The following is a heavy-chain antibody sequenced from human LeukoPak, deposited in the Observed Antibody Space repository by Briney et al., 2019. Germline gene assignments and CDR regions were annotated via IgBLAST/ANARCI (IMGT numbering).Heavy chain of an antibody. Sequence: GASVKVSCKASGGTFSSYAISWVRQAPGQGLEWMGGIIPIFGTANYAQKFQGRVTITADKPTSTAYMELSSLRSEDTAVYYCAVSLGSSGYYWGQGTLVTVSS. D-gene: IGHD3-22*01. CDR1: GGTFSSYA. J-gene: IGHJ4*02. V-gene: IGHV1-69*06. CDR3: AVSLGSSGYY. CDR2: IIPIFGTA.